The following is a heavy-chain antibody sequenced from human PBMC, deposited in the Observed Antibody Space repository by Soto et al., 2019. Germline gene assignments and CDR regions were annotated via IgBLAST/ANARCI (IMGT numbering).Heavy chain of an antibody. Sequence: RVSCAAAEVTSSSNYLSWVSQAPGKGLEWVSVIYSGGSTYYADSVKGRFTISRHNSKNTLYLQMNSLRAEDTAVYYCARYQPAMVRGVIPEYYFDYWGQGTLVTVSS. D-gene: IGHD3-10*01. CDR3: ARYQPAMVRGVIPEYYFDY. CDR1: EVTSSSNY. CDR2: IYSGGST. V-gene: IGHV3-53*04. J-gene: IGHJ4*02.